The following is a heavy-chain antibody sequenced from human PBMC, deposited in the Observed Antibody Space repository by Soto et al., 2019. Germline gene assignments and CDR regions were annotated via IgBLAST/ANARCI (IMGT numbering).Heavy chain of an antibody. CDR2: IIPILGIA. J-gene: IGHJ4*02. Sequence: SVKVSCKASGGTFSSYTISWVRQAPGQGLEWMGRIIPILGIANYAQKFQGRVTITADKSTSTAYMELSSLRSEDTAVYYRAILLRAIVVVPAAKLGQTAEFDDWGQGTLVTVSS. V-gene: IGHV1-69*02. CDR3: AILLRAIVVVPAAKLGQTAEFDD. D-gene: IGHD2-2*01. CDR1: GGTFSSYT.